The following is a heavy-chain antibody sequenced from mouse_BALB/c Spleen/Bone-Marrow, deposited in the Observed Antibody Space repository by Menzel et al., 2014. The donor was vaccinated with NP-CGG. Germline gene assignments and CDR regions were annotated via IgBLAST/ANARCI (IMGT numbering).Heavy chain of an antibody. CDR1: GFTFSSYA. Sequence: EVHLVESGGGLVKPGGSLKLSCAAPGFTFSSYAMSWVCQTPEKRLEWVATISSGGSYIYYTASVKGRLTISRDNAKNTLYLQMSRVRSEDTAIYYCVRRYGTSGAMDYWGQGTSVTVSP. V-gene: IGHV5-9-3*01. CDR2: ISSGGSYI. J-gene: IGHJ4*01. D-gene: IGHD2-10*02. CDR3: VRRYGTSGAMDY.